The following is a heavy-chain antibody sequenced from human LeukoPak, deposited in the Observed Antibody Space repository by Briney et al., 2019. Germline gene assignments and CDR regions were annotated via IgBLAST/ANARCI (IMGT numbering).Heavy chain of an antibody. V-gene: IGHV3-33*01. CDR2: IWSDGSNK. Sequence: GGSLRLSCATSGFTFSGYGMHWVRQAPGKGLEWVTVIWSDGSNKYYADSVKGRFTISRDNAKNSLYLQMNSLRAEDTAVYYCARDAEVLRYFDWPKGMDVWGQGTTVTVSS. CDR1: GFTFSGYG. CDR3: ARDAEVLRYFDWPKGMDV. J-gene: IGHJ6*02. D-gene: IGHD3-9*01.